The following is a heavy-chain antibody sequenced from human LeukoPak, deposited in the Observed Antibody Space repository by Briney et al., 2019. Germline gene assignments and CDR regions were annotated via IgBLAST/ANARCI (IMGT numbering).Heavy chain of an antibody. V-gene: IGHV4-38-2*01. J-gene: IGHJ4*02. CDR1: DYSISSGYY. CDR3: ARRRELLGSYFDY. Sequence: PSETLSLTCAVSDYSISSGYYWGWIRQPPGKGLEWIGSIYHSGSTYYNPSLKSRVTISVDTSKNQFSLKLSSVTAADTAVYYCARRRELLGSYFDYWGQGTLVTVSS. CDR2: IYHSGST. D-gene: IGHD1-26*01.